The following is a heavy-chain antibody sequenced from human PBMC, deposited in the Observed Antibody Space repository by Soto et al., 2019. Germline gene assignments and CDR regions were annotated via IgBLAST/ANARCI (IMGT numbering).Heavy chain of an antibody. V-gene: IGHV2-5*02. D-gene: IGHD3-10*01. CDR3: AHSRNLITEDAQVGDFDY. J-gene: IGHJ4*02. Sequence: QINLKESGPTLVKPTQTLTLTCSFSGFSLTTAGVGVGWVRQSPGEALEWLALIYWDDDERYSPSLKTRLTITKGTSKNQVALKMTNMAPVDKATYYCAHSRNLITEDAQVGDFDYWGQGTLVTVAS. CDR1: GFSLTTAGVG. CDR2: IYWDDDE.